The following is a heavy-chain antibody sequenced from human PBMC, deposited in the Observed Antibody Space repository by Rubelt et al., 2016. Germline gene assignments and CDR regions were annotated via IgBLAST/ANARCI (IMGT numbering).Heavy chain of an antibody. V-gene: IGHV4-59*11. Sequence: QVHLQESGPGLVKPSETLSLTCTVSGDSISSHHWSWLRQPPGKGLEWIGYIYSSGSTNYNPSLKSRVTISVDTSKNQFSLKRSAGTAADTAVYYCARGNGSPPLDYWGQGTLVTVSS. CDR3: ARGNGSPPLDY. CDR2: IYSSGST. J-gene: IGHJ4*02. D-gene: IGHD6-13*01. CDR1: GDSISSHH.